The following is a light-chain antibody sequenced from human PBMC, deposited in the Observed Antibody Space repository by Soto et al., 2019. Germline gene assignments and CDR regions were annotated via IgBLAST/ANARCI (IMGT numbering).Light chain of an antibody. CDR3: QQLNSYPPF. CDR1: KGITSY. CDR2: AAS. J-gene: IGKJ4*01. V-gene: IGKV1-9*01. Sequence: DIQLTQSPSFLSASVGDRVLITCRASKGITSYLAWYQQKLGKAPKLLIYAASTLQSWVPSRFSGSGAGTEFTLTISSLQPEDFATYYCQQLNSYPPFFGGGTKVEIK.